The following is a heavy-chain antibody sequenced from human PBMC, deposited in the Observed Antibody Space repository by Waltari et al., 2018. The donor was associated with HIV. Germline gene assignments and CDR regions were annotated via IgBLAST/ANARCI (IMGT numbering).Heavy chain of an antibody. CDR3: STSGWLDH. CDR1: GMSFSHAW. J-gene: IGHJ5*02. CDR2: ITTKADGESV. Sequence: EVQLVESGGAIVKPGESPRLSCAVSGMSFSHAWMSWVRQAPGKGLEWIARITTKADGESVDYAEVVRDRFTITREDSTSTLFLQMSSLKTEDTALYYCSTSGWLDHWGQGTRVTVSS. V-gene: IGHV3-15*02. D-gene: IGHD6-25*01.